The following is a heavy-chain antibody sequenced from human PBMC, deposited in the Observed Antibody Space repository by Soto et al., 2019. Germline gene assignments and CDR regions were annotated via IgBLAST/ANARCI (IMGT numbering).Heavy chain of an antibody. V-gene: IGHV1-18*01. CDR3: AREGVAPYYYYGMDV. CDR1: VYTFTESG. CDR2: TSTYNGDT. Sequence: ASVKVSCKASVYTFTESGISWVRQAPGQGLEWMGWTSTYNGDTNYAQTFQGRVTMTTDTSTSTVHMEVRSLRSDDTAVYYCAREGVAPYYYYGMDVWGQGTPVTVSS. J-gene: IGHJ6*02. D-gene: IGHD5-12*01.